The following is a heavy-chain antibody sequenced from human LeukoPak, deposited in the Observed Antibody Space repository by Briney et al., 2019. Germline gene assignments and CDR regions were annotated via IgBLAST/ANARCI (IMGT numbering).Heavy chain of an antibody. Sequence: SETLSLTCTVSGGSISSYYWSWIRQPPGKGLERIGYFYYNWSTNYNPSLKSRVTISVDTSKNQFSLKLSSVTAADTAVYYCARGSGVVPAAMSRYSGYDFKSRYNWFDPWGQGTLVTVSS. D-gene: IGHD2-2*01. CDR1: GGSISSYY. CDR3: ARGSGVVPAAMSRYSGYDFKSRYNWFDP. CDR2: FYYNWST. J-gene: IGHJ5*02. V-gene: IGHV4-59*01.